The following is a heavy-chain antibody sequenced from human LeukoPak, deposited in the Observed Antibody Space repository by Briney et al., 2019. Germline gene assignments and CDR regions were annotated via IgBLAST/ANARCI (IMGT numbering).Heavy chain of an antibody. CDR3: ARDQGSYDSSGYYYVIYYYYYGMDV. D-gene: IGHD3-22*01. CDR1: GYTFTSYG. J-gene: IGHJ6*02. V-gene: IGHV1-18*01. Sequence: ASVKVSCKASGYTFTSYGISWVRQAPGQGLEWMGWVSAYNGNTNYAQKLQGRVTMTTDTSTSTAYMELRSLRSDDTAVYYCARDQGSYDSSGYYYVIYYYYYGMDVWGQGTTVTVSS. CDR2: VSAYNGNT.